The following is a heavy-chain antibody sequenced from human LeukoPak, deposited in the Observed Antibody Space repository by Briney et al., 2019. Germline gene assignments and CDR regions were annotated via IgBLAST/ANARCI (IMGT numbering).Heavy chain of an antibody. D-gene: IGHD2-8*01. CDR2: IYYSGST. V-gene: IGHV4-59*01. J-gene: IGHJ6*02. Sequence: PSETLSLTCTVSGGSISSYYWSWIRQPPGKGLEWIGYIYYSGSTNYNPSLKSRVTISVDTSKNQFSLKLSSVTAADTAVYYCARGDCTNGVCYPGLPNYYYGMDVWGQGTTVTVSS. CDR1: GGSISSYY. CDR3: ARGDCTNGVCYPGLPNYYYGMDV.